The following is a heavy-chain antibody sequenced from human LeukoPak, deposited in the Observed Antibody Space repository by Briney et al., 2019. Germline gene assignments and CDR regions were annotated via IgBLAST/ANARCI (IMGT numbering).Heavy chain of an antibody. Sequence: GGSLRLSCAASGFTFSSYSMNWVRQAPGKGLGWVAYIQNDGSNEQYADSVKGRFSISRDSSKNILYLQMNSLRAEDTAVYYCARSGSTVTGAFDIWGQGTMVTVSS. CDR2: IQNDGSNE. CDR3: ARSGSTVTGAFDI. D-gene: IGHD4-17*01. J-gene: IGHJ3*02. V-gene: IGHV3-30*02. CDR1: GFTFSSYS.